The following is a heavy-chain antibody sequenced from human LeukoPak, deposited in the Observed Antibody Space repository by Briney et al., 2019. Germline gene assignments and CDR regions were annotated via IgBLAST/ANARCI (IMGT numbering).Heavy chain of an antibody. CDR1: GFTFSNYA. Sequence: GGSLRLSCAASGFTFSNYAMSWVRQAPGKGLEWVSAISGSASSTYHADSVKGRFTISRDNSKNTLYLQMNSLRSEDTAVYYCASRPAALDAFDIWGQGTMVTVSS. CDR3: ASRPAALDAFDI. CDR2: ISGSASST. J-gene: IGHJ3*02. V-gene: IGHV3-23*01. D-gene: IGHD2-2*01.